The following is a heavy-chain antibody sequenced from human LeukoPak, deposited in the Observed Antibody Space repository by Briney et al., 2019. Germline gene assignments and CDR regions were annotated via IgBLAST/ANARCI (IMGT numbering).Heavy chain of an antibody. CDR1: GFTFSSYA. Sequence: GGSLRLSCAASGFTFSSYAMSWVRQAAGKGLEWVTAMSGSGSSKYYADSVKGRFTISRNNAKNTLYLKMNSLRAQDTTVYYCAKLGSYGTAADYWGQGPLVPASS. J-gene: IGHJ4*02. CDR2: MSGSGSSK. CDR3: AKLGSYGTAADY. V-gene: IGHV3-23*01. D-gene: IGHD5-18*01.